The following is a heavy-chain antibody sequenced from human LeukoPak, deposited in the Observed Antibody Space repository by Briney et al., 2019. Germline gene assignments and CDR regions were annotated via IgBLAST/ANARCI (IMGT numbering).Heavy chain of an antibody. D-gene: IGHD6-19*01. V-gene: IGHV3-21*01. CDR3: AKDISGWYGSFAFDI. Sequence: GGSLRLSCAASGFAFSSYTMNWVRQAPGKGLEWVSSISSSSNYIYYADSVKGRFTISRDNAKNSLYLQMNSLRAKDTAVYYCAKDISGWYGSFAFDIWGQGTMVTVSS. CDR2: ISSSSNYI. CDR1: GFAFSSYT. J-gene: IGHJ3*02.